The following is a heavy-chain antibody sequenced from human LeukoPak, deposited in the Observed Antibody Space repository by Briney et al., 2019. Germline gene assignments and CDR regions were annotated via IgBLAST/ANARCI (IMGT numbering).Heavy chain of an antibody. D-gene: IGHD3-9*01. CDR3: SRLNDYDILTGLEY. V-gene: IGHV3-49*03. Sequence: GGSLGLSCAASGFTFGDYAMSWFRQAPGKGLECVGSIRTGAHGGRTEYAASVKGRFTISRDDSKNIAYLQMNSLKTEDTAVYYCSRLNDYDILTGLEYWGQGTLVTVSS. J-gene: IGHJ4*02. CDR2: IRTGAHGGRT. CDR1: GFTFGDYA.